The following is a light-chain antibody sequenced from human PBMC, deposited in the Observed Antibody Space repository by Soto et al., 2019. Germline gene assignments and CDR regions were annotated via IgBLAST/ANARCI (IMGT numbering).Light chain of an antibody. J-gene: IGKJ3*01. CDR3: QQYGSSPPFT. Sequence: EIVLTQSPGTLSLSPGERATLSCRASQSVPSTSLDWYQQKPGQAPRLLIYGASTRATGIPDRFSGSGSGTDFTLTISRLEPEDFAVYFCQQYGSSPPFTFGPGTKVDIK. CDR1: QSVPSTS. CDR2: GAS. V-gene: IGKV3-20*01.